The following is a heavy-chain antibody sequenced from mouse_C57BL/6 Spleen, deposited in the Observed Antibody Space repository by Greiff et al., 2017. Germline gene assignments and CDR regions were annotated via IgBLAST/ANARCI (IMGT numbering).Heavy chain of an antibody. V-gene: IGHV5-4*01. CDR1: GFTFSSYA. D-gene: IGHD1-1*01. Sequence: EVQLVESGGGLVKPGGSLKLSCAASGFTFSSYAMSWVRQTPEKRLEWVATISDGGSYTYYPDNVKGRFTISRDNAKNNLYLQMSHLKSEETAMYYCARAVYYYGSGWYFDVWGTGTTVTVSS. J-gene: IGHJ1*03. CDR3: ARAVYYYGSGWYFDV. CDR2: ISDGGSYT.